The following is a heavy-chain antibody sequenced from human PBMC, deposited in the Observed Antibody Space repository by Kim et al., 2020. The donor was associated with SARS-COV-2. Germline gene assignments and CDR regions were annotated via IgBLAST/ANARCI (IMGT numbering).Heavy chain of an antibody. V-gene: IGHV3-33*01. Sequence: GGSLRLSCAASGFTFSSYGMHWVRQAPGKGLEWVAVIWYDGSNKYYADSVKGRFTISRDNSKNTLYLQMNSLRAEDTAVYYCAREGDYYDSSGSYGFDYWGQGTLVTVSS. D-gene: IGHD3-22*01. J-gene: IGHJ4*02. CDR3: AREGDYYDSSGSYGFDY. CDR1: GFTFSSYG. CDR2: IWYDGSNK.